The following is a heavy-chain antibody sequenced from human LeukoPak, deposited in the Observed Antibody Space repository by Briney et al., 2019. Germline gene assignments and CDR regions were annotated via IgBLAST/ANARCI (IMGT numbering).Heavy chain of an antibody. CDR1: GYRFTSYW. V-gene: IGHV5-51*01. Sequence: HGESLKTSCKGSGYRFTSYWIGWVRQLPGKGLEWMGIIYPGDSDTTYSPSFQGQVTISADKSISTAYLQWSSLQASDTAMYYCARQHSSGWNPLEYWGQGTLVTVSS. J-gene: IGHJ4*02. CDR2: IYPGDSDT. D-gene: IGHD6-19*01. CDR3: ARQHSSGWNPLEY.